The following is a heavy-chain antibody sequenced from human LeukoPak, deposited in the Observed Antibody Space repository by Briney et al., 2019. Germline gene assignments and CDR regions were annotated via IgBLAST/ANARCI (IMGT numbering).Heavy chain of an antibody. CDR2: ISYDGSNK. J-gene: IGHJ4*02. D-gene: IGHD6-13*01. Sequence: GGSLRLSCAASGFTFSSYGMHWVRQAPGKGLEWVAFISYDGSNKYYADSVKGRFTISRDNSKNTLYLQMNSLRAEDTAVYYCAKGQEGIEAAGSDYWGQGTLVTVSS. V-gene: IGHV3-30*18. CDR3: AKGQEGIEAAGSDY. CDR1: GFTFSSYG.